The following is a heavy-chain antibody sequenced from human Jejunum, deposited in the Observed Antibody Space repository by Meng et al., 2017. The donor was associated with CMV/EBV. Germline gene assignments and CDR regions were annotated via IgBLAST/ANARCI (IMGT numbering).Heavy chain of an antibody. V-gene: IGHV1-18*01. CDR3: ARDPSNTSGRYAYFDY. J-gene: IGHJ4*02. D-gene: IGHD6-19*01. Sequence: LVQSGAAGKNLGASVTVSCKASGYTFTHHGISWIRQAPGQGLEWMGWISCYNGDTNYAQKLQGRVTMTTDTSTNTAYMDLRGLRSDDTAVYYCARDPSNTSGRYAYFDYWGQGTLVTVSS. CDR2: ISCYNGDT. CDR1: GYTFTHHG.